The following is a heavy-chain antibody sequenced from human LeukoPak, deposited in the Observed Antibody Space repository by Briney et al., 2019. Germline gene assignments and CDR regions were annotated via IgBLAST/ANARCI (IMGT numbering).Heavy chain of an antibody. CDR3: ARAGPRLGYSYASFDY. CDR2: INTNTGNP. V-gene: IGHV7-4-1*02. D-gene: IGHD5-18*01. Sequence: ASVKVSCKASGYTFTSYAMNWVRQAPGQGLEWMGGINTNTGNPTYAQGFTGRFVFSLDTSVSTAYLQISSLKAEDTAVYYCARAGPRLGYSYASFDYWGQGTLVTVSS. CDR1: GYTFTSYA. J-gene: IGHJ4*02.